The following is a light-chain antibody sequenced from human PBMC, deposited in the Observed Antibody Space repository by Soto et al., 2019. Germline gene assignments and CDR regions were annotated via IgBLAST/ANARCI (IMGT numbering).Light chain of an antibody. Sequence: EIVMTQSPVTLSVSPGERATLSCRASQSVSSNLAWYQQKPGQAPRLLIYDASTRASGIPARFSGSGSGTEFTLTISSLRSEDFAVYFCQQYLNWPRTFGQGTKVEIK. V-gene: IGKV3-15*01. J-gene: IGKJ1*01. CDR3: QQYLNWPRT. CDR1: QSVSSN. CDR2: DAS.